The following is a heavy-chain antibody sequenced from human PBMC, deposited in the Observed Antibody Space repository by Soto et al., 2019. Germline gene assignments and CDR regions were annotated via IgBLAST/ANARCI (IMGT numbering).Heavy chain of an antibody. D-gene: IGHD1-26*01. Sequence: ASVKVSCKASGYTFTSYAMHWVRQAPGQRLEWMGWINAGNGNTKYSQKFQARVTITRDTSASTAYMQLNSLRSEDTAVYYCARWEGGNYFHYWGQGTLVTVSS. V-gene: IGHV1-3*01. CDR3: ARWEGGNYFHY. J-gene: IGHJ4*02. CDR2: INAGNGNT. CDR1: GYTFTSYA.